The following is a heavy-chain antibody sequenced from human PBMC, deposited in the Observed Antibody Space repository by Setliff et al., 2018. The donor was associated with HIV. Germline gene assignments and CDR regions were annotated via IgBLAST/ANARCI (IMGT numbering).Heavy chain of an antibody. Sequence: GASVKVSCKTSGFTFNHYGISWVRQAPGQGLEWMGWISAYNGNTNYAQKLQGRVTMTTDTSTSTAYMELRSLRSDDTAVYYCARDGVCSGGSCYPAGLLDYWGQGTLVTVSS. CDR1: GFTFNHYG. J-gene: IGHJ4*02. CDR2: ISAYNGNT. V-gene: IGHV1-18*01. CDR3: ARDGVCSGGSCYPAGLLDY. D-gene: IGHD2-15*01.